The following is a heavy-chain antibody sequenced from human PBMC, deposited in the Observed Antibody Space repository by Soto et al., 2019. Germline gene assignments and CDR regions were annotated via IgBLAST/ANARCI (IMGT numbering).Heavy chain of an antibody. CDR2: FIPIFGTA. V-gene: IGHV1-69*06. CDR3: ARLEYSSPRTYYYYDMDV. D-gene: IGHD5-18*01. Sequence: QVQLVQSGAEVKKPGSSVKVSCKASGGTFSSYAISWVRQAPGQGLEWMGGFIPIFGTANYAQKFQGRVTITADNTTTTAYKELSSLRSEDTAAYYCARLEYSSPRTYYYYDMDVSGQGPMVAVSS. J-gene: IGHJ6*02. CDR1: GGTFSSYA.